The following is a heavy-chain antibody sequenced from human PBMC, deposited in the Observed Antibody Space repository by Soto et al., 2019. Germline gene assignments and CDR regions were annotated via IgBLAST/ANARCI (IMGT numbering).Heavy chain of an antibody. D-gene: IGHD3-22*01. J-gene: IGHJ4*01. CDR3: ARGARLGYYYYHIDF. V-gene: IGHV4-61*08. CDR2: IYSSGSA. CDR1: GVTVSNNGIY. Sequence: SGTLTLSCTVSGVTVSNNGIYWGRHGQGPGQGLEWIGYIYSSGSADYNASLGSRVTISLDTSKNQFSLKLSSVTTADTAVYYCARGARLGYYYYHIDFWGQGTLVTVSS.